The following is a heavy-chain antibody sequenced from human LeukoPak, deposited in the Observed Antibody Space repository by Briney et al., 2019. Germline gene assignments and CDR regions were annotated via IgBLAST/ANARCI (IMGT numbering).Heavy chain of an antibody. CDR3: TTSLPYYYDSSGYFVY. Sequence: GGSLRLSCAASGFTFSNAWMSWVRQAPGKRLEWVGRIKSKTDGGTTDYAAPVKGRFTISRDDSKNTLYLQMNSLKTEDTAVYYCTTSLPYYYDSSGYFVYWGQGTLVTVSS. CDR2: IKSKTDGGTT. J-gene: IGHJ4*02. D-gene: IGHD3-22*01. V-gene: IGHV3-15*01. CDR1: GFTFSNAW.